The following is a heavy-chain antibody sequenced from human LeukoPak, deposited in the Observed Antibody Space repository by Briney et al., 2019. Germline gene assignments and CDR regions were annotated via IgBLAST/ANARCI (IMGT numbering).Heavy chain of an antibody. D-gene: IGHD5/OR15-5a*01. V-gene: IGHV3-21*01. CDR1: GFTFSSYT. CDR3: ARSTIF. J-gene: IGHJ4*02. CDR2: ISNSSSYI. Sequence: EGSLRLSCAASGFTFSSYTMNWVRQAPGKGMEWVSSISNSSSYIYYADSVKGRFTISRDNAKNSLYLQMNSLRAEDTAVYYCARSTIFGGQGTLVTVSS.